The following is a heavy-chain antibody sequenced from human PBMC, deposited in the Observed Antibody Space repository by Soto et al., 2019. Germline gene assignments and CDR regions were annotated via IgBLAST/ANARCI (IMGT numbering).Heavy chain of an antibody. V-gene: IGHV3-48*01. CDR3: ATAMEVYCSGGSCPPDFFDY. D-gene: IGHD2-15*01. CDR2: ISSSSSTI. J-gene: IGHJ4*02. Sequence: EVQLVESGGGLVQPGGSLRLSCAASGFTFSSYSMNWVRQAPWKGLEWVSYISSSSSTIYYADSVKGRFTISRDNAKNSLYLQMNRLRAEDTAVYYCATAMEVYCSGGSCPPDFFDYWCQGTLVTVSS. CDR1: GFTFSSYS.